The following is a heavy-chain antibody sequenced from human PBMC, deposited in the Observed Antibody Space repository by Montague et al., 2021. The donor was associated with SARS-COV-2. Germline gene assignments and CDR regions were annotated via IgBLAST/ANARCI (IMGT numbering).Heavy chain of an antibody. V-gene: IGHV6-1*01. CDR3: ARTTTRMLYPENAFDI. Sequence: CAISGDSVSSNPATWNWIRQAPSRGLEWLGRTYYRSKWYHDYAISLKGRITINPDTSKNQFSLQLSSVAPEDTAVFYCARTTTRMLYPENAFDIWGQGTMVTVSS. J-gene: IGHJ3*02. CDR1: GDSVSSNPAT. D-gene: IGHD2-15*01. CDR2: TYYRSKWYH.